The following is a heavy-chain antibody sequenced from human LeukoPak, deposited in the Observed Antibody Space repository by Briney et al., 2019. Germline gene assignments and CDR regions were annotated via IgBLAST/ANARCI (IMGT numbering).Heavy chain of an antibody. V-gene: IGHV4-4*07. CDR3: AGSVLGYSFNNWFDP. CDR1: GGSISSYY. D-gene: IGHD5-18*01. J-gene: IGHJ5*02. Sequence: SETLSLTCTVSGGSISSYYWSWIRQPAGKGLEWIGRIYTSGSTNYNPSLKSRVTMSVDTSKNQFSLKLSSVTATDTAVYYRAGSVLGYSFNNWFDPWGQGTLVTVSS. CDR2: IYTSGST.